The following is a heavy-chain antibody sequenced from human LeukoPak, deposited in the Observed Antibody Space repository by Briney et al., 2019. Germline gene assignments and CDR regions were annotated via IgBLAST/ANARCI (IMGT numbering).Heavy chain of an antibody. D-gene: IGHD2-2*01. V-gene: IGHV3-20*04. J-gene: IGHJ6*03. CDR3: GRVYCSTTSCYDYYDYYMDV. Sequence: GGSLRLSCAASGFRFDDYGMSWVRHVPGTGLEWVSGTNWDGASTGYADSVKGRFTISRDNVKNFLYLQMNSLRVEDTALYFCGRVYCSTTSCYDYYDYYMDVWGKGTTVTVSS. CDR2: TNWDGAST. CDR1: GFRFDDYG.